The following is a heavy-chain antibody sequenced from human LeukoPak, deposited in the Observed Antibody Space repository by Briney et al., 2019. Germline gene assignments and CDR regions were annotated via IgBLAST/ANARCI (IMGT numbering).Heavy chain of an antibody. CDR3: AKRELLWFGELSYAMDV. D-gene: IGHD3-10*01. J-gene: IGHJ6*02. V-gene: IGHV3-30*18. CDR1: GFTFSSYG. Sequence: TGGSLRLSCAASGFTFSSYGMHWVRQAPGKGLEWVAVISYDGSNKYYADSVKGRFTISRDNSKNTLYLQMNSLRAEDTAVYYCAKRELLWFGELSYAMDVWGQGTTVTVSS. CDR2: ISYDGSNK.